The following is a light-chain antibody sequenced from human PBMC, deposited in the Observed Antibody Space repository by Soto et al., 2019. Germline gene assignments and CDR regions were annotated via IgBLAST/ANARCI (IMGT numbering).Light chain of an antibody. V-gene: IGKV1D-8*01. Sequence: VIWMTQSPSLLSASTGDRVTISCRVSQGITSYLAWYQQKPGKAPELLIYAASTLQSGVPSRFSGSGSGTDFTLTISSLQSEDFATYYCQQYYSFPRTFGQGTKVEIK. CDR3: QQYYSFPRT. CDR2: AAS. J-gene: IGKJ1*01. CDR1: QGITSY.